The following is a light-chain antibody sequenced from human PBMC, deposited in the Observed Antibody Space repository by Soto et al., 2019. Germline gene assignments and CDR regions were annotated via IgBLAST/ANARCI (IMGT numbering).Light chain of an antibody. CDR2: GAS. V-gene: IGKV3-20*01. Sequence: MVFTKSSGTLPRPLRERATLSCRASQSVSSSYLAWYQQKPGQAPRLLIYGASSRATGIPDRISGSGSGTDFTLTIGRLEPEDFAVYYCQHYSIWPPAFGQRVRLGI. J-gene: IGKJ5*01. CDR1: QSVSSSY. CDR3: QHYSIWPPA.